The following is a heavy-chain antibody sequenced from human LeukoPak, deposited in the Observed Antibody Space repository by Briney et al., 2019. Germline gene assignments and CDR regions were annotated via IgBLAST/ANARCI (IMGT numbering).Heavy chain of an antibody. CDR3: AGTDSSGYEDYFDY. V-gene: IGHV3-48*03. CDR1: GFTFSSYE. CDR2: ISSSGSTI. D-gene: IGHD3-22*01. J-gene: IGHJ4*02. Sequence: GGSLRLSCAASGFTFSSYEMNWVRQAPGKGLEWVSYISSSGSTIYNADSVKGRFTISRDNAKNSLYLQMNSLRAEDTAVYYCAGTDSSGYEDYFDYWGQGTLVTVSS.